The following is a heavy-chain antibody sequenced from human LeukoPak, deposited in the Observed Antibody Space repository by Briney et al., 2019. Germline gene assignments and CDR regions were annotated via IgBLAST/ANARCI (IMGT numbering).Heavy chain of an antibody. J-gene: IGHJ3*02. Sequence: SETLSLTCTVSGGSISSGSYYWSWIRQPAGKGLEWIGRIYTSGSTNYNPSLKSRVTISVDTSKNQFSLKLSSVAAADTAVYYCARSGYYYDSSDAFDIWGQGTMVTVSS. D-gene: IGHD3-22*01. CDR3: ARSGYYYDSSDAFDI. V-gene: IGHV4-61*02. CDR2: IYTSGST. CDR1: GGSISSGSYY.